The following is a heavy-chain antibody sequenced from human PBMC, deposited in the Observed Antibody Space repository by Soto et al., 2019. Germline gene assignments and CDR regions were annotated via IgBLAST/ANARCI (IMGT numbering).Heavy chain of an antibody. Sequence: SETLSLTCTVSGDSISSPDYYWSWIRQAPGKGLELIGYVYYRGSIYYTPSFESRVSISIDTSKNQFSLRLTSVTAADSAVYFCARVTFTPNWFDSWGQGILVTVSS. V-gene: IGHV4-30-4*01. CDR3: ARVTFTPNWFDS. J-gene: IGHJ5*01. CDR2: VYYRGSI. D-gene: IGHD3-16*01. CDR1: GDSISSPDYY.